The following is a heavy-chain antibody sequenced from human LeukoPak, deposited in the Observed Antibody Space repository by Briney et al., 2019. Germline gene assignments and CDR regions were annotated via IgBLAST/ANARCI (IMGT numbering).Heavy chain of an antibody. D-gene: IGHD3-10*01. V-gene: IGHV1-2*02. CDR2: INPNSGGT. CDR1: GYIFSDYH. Sequence: GASVKVSCTASGYIFSDYHMHWVRQAPGQGLEWLGWINPNSGGTNYAQKFQDRVIMTRDTSISTVYMELSRLRSDDTAMFYCARDNRGSDDAFGIWGQGTKVTVSS. CDR3: ARDNRGSDDAFGI. J-gene: IGHJ3*02.